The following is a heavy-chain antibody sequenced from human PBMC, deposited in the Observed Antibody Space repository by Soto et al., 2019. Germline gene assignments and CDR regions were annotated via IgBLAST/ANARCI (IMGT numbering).Heavy chain of an antibody. CDR2: ISVRGSP. J-gene: IGHJ5*01. CDR3: ERDRWTARANWFDP. CDR1: GGSIDDYY. D-gene: IGHD2-15*01. Sequence: SETLSHTCTVFGGSIDDYYWSWIRQSPGKGLVGVVHISVRGSPDYNPSLKSRVTISVDMSKKKFSLKVTSVTAADTAVYHCERDRWTARANWFDPWGQCTLVTVS. V-gene: IGHV4-59*01.